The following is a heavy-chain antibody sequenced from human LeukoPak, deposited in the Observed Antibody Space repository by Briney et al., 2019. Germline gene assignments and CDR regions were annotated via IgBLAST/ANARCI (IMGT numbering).Heavy chain of an antibody. D-gene: IGHD3-22*01. CDR1: GFTLSSYA. J-gene: IGHJ5*02. V-gene: IGHV3-30-3*01. Sequence: QPGRSLRLSCAASGFTLSSYAMHWVRQAPGKGLEWVAVISYDGSNKYYADSVKGRFTISRDNSKNTLYLQMNSLRAEDTAVNYCARDLIVVVITNWFDPWGQGTLVTVSS. CDR3: ARDLIVVVITNWFDP. CDR2: ISYDGSNK.